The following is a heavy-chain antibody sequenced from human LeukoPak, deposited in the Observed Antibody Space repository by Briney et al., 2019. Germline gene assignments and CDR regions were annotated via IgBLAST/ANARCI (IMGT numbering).Heavy chain of an antibody. CDR2: ISSSSSYI. D-gene: IGHD1-26*01. CDR1: GFTFSSYS. J-gene: IGHJ3*02. CDR3: ARPLSNKGAEWEILEGGDAFSI. V-gene: IGHV3-21*06. Sequence: GGSLRLSCAASGFTFSSYSMNWVRQAPGKGLEWVSSISSSSSYIYYADSVKGRFTISRDNAKNSLYVEMHSLRAEDTALYYCARPLSNKGAEWEILEGGDAFSIWGQGTMVTVSS.